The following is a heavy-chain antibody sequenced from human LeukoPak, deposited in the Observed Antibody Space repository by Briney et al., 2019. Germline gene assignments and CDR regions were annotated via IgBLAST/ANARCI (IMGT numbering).Heavy chain of an antibody. CDR2: ISSSSSYI. D-gene: IGHD1-7*01. Sequence: GSLRLSCAASGFTFSSYSMNWVRQAPGKGLEWVSSISSSSSYIYYADSVKGRFTISRDNAKNSLYLQMNSLRAEDTAVYYCARGLNWNYVFEYWGQGTLVTVSS. CDR1: GFTFSSYS. J-gene: IGHJ4*02. V-gene: IGHV3-21*01. CDR3: ARGLNWNYVFEY.